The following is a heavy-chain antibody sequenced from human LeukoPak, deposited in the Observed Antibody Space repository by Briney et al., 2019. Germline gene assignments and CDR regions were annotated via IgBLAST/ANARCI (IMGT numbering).Heavy chain of an antibody. CDR2: INWNGGST. J-gene: IGHJ6*03. V-gene: IGHV3-20*04. CDR1: GFTFDDYG. D-gene: IGHD2-15*01. CDR3: ARDPKGYCSGGSCYFPNYYYYMDV. Sequence: PGGSLRLSCAASGFTFDDYGMSWVRQAPGKGLEWVSGINWNGGSTGYADSVKGRFTIARDNAKNSLYLQMNSLRAEDTAVYYCARDPKGYCSGGSCYFPNYYYYMDVWGKGTTVTVSS.